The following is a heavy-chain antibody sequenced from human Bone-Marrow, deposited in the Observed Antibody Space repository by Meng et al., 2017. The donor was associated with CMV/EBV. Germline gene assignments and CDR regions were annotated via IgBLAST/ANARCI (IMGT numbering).Heavy chain of an antibody. CDR3: ARGTSIAAAGFDP. Sequence: SLKISCRTSGFNFDDFAMHWVRQAPGKGLEWVAGISWNNGSIAYGDSVRGRFTISRDNAKNTLYLQMNSLRAEDTAVYYCARGTSIAAAGFDPWGQGTLVTVSS. CDR2: ISWNNGSI. J-gene: IGHJ5*02. CDR1: GFNFDDFA. D-gene: IGHD6-13*01. V-gene: IGHV3-9*01.